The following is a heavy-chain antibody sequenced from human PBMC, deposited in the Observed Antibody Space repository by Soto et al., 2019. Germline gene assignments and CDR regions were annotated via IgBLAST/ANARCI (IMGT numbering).Heavy chain of an antibody. V-gene: IGHV4-59*01. CDR3: AADYASGSWRFDF. D-gene: IGHD3-10*01. CDR2: IYNSGRT. Sequence: PSETLSLTCTVSSAPMRSFSWSWIRQPPGKGLEWIGYIYNSGRTTYNPSLKSRLTISLDTSKNRFSLRLTSVTAADTAVYYCAADYASGSWRFDFWGHGALVTVSS. J-gene: IGHJ4*01. CDR1: SAPMRSFS.